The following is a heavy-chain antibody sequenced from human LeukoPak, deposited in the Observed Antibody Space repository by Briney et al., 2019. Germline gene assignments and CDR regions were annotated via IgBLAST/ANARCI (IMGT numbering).Heavy chain of an antibody. J-gene: IGHJ4*02. Sequence: SETLSLTCTVSGGSISGNYWTWTRQPPGKGLEWIGYIYYSGSTNYNPSLKSRVTISVDTSKNQFSLKLSSVTAADTAVYYCASGYDILTGYYPFDYWGQGTLVTVSS. CDR1: GGSISGNY. V-gene: IGHV4-59*08. CDR3: ASGYDILTGYYPFDY. CDR2: IYYSGST. D-gene: IGHD3-9*01.